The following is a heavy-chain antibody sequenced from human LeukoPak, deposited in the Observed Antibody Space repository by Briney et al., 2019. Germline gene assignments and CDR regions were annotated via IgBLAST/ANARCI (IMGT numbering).Heavy chain of an antibody. CDR3: ARAMRSGYDY. V-gene: IGHV3-48*02. Sequence: GGSLRLSCAASGITFSSYGMNWGRQAPGQRLEWVSYISSSSDSIYYADSVKGRFTISRDNAENSLYLQMNRLRDEHTAVYFCARAMRSGYDYWGQGTLVIVSS. CDR1: GITFSSYG. D-gene: IGHD5-12*01. CDR2: ISSSSDSI. J-gene: IGHJ4*02.